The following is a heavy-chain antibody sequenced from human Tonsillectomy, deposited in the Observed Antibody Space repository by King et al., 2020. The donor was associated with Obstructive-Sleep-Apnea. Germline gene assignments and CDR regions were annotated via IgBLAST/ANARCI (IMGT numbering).Heavy chain of an antibody. Sequence: QLQESGPGLVKPSETLSLTCTVSGGSISNYYWSWIRQPPGKGLEWIAYIYYSGSTYYNPSLKSRVSISVDTSKNQFSLKLSSVTAADTAVYYCARPADVDTAMGPFDYWGQGTLVTVSS. D-gene: IGHD5-18*01. J-gene: IGHJ4*02. V-gene: IGHV4-59*08. CDR2: IYYSGST. CDR1: GGSISNYY. CDR3: ARPADVDTAMGPFDY.